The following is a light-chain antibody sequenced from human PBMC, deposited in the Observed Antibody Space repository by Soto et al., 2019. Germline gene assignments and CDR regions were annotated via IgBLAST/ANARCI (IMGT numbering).Light chain of an antibody. Sequence: QSVLTQPASVSGSPGQSITISCTGTSSDVGSYNLVSWYQQHPGKAPKLMIYEGSKRPSGVSNRFSGSKSGNTASLTISGLQAEDEADYYCCSYAGSPYVFGTGIKLTVL. CDR2: EGS. CDR1: SSDVGSYNL. V-gene: IGLV2-23*01. CDR3: CSYAGSPYV. J-gene: IGLJ1*01.